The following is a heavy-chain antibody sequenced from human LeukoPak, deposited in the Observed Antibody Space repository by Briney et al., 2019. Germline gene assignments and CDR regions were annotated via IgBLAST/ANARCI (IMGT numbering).Heavy chain of an antibody. CDR3: ARWAAGEIIVGAPWGFDY. J-gene: IGHJ4*02. CDR1: GFTFSSYW. D-gene: IGHD1-26*01. V-gene: IGHV3-7*01. CDR2: IKQDGSEK. Sequence: GGSLRLSCAASGFTFSSYWMSWVRQAPGKGLEWVANIKQDGSEKYYVDSVKGRFTISRDNAKNSLYLQMNSLRAEDTAVYYCARWAAGEIIVGAPWGFDYWGQGTLVTVSS.